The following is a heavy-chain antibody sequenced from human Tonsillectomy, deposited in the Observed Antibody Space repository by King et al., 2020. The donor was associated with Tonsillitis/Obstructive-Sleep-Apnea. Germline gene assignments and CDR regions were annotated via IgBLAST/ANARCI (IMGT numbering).Heavy chain of an antibody. D-gene: IGHD4-17*01. Sequence: QLVPSGAEVKKPGASVKVSCKASGYTFTGYYMHWVRQAPGQGLEWMGRINPNSGGTNYAQNFQGRVTMTRDTSISTAYMELSRLRSDDTAVYYCARDVMTTVTTEADYWGQGTLVTVSS. J-gene: IGHJ4*02. V-gene: IGHV1-2*06. CDR2: INPNSGGT. CDR3: ARDVMTTVTTEADY. CDR1: GYTFTGYY.